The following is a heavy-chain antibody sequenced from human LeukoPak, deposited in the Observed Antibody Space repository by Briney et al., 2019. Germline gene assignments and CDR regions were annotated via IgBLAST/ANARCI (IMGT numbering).Heavy chain of an antibody. Sequence: GGSLRLSCAASGFTFVNYGFHWVRQAPVKALEWVAFISYNGNQKYGDSVKGRLTISRDNSKNTLYLQMNGLRPEDTAVYYCARDPLDISRWANAFDIWGQGTMVTVSS. J-gene: IGHJ3*02. CDR2: ISYNGNQ. CDR1: GFTFVNYG. V-gene: IGHV3-30-3*01. D-gene: IGHD2-2*03. CDR3: ARDPLDISRWANAFDI.